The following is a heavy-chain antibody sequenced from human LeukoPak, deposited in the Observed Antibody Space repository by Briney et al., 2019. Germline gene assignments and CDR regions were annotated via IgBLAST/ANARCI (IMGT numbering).Heavy chain of an antibody. CDR1: GFTFSSYA. D-gene: IGHD6-13*01. V-gene: IGHV3-23*01. Sequence: TGGSLRLSCAASGFTFSSYAMSWVRQAPGKGLEWVSFITGGGDRTSYADSVKGRFTISRDNAKNSLYLQMNSLRAEDTAVYYCARVLIAAGSGEWGQGTLVTVSS. J-gene: IGHJ4*02. CDR3: ARVLIAAGSGE. CDR2: ITGGGDRT.